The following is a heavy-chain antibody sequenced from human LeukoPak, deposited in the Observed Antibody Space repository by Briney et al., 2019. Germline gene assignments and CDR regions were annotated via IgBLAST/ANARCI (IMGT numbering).Heavy chain of an antibody. J-gene: IGHJ3*02. CDR2: INPNSGGT. D-gene: IGHD6-19*01. V-gene: IGHV1-2*02. CDR3: ARSGGLRIVAVAGADAFDI. Sequence: ASVKVSCKASGYTFTGYYMHWVRQAPGQGLEWMGWINPNSGGTNYAQKFQGRVTMTRDTSISTAYMELSRLRSDDTAVYYCARSGGLRIVAVAGADAFDIWGQGTMVTVSS. CDR1: GYTFTGYY.